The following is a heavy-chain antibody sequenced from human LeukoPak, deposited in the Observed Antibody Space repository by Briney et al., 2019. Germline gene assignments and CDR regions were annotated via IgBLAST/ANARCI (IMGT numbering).Heavy chain of an antibody. CDR2: IYYSGST. Sequence: SETLPLTCTVSGGSISSGGYYWSWIRQHPGKGLEWIGYIYYSGSTYYNPSLKSRVTISVDTSKNQFSLKLSSVTAADTAVYYCAFYCSGGSCYSGLDAFDIWGQGTMVTVSS. CDR1: GGSISSGGYY. J-gene: IGHJ3*02. CDR3: AFYCSGGSCYSGLDAFDI. D-gene: IGHD2-15*01. V-gene: IGHV4-31*03.